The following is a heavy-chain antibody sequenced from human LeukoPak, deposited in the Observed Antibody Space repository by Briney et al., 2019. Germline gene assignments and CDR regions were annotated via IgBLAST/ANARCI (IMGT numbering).Heavy chain of an antibody. CDR1: DYSISSDYY. J-gene: IGHJ4*02. CDR3: ARNSSWYFDY. V-gene: IGHV4-38-2*01. CDR2: IYQSGST. Sequence: PSETPSLTCAVSDYSISSDYYWGWIRQPPGKGLEWIGSIYQSGSTHYNPSLKSRVTISVDTSKNQFSLKLNSVTAADTAVYYCARNSSWYFDYWGQGTLVTVSS. D-gene: IGHD6-13*01.